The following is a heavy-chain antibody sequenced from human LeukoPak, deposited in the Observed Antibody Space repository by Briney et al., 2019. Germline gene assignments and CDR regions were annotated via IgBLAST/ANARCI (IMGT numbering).Heavy chain of an antibody. D-gene: IGHD3-3*01. CDR1: GYTFTSYD. J-gene: IGHJ4*02. Sequence: ASVKVSCKASGYTFTSYDINWVRQATGQGLEWMGWMNPNSGNTGYAQKFQGRVTMTRNTSINTAYMELSSLRSEDTAMYYCARWSGYYSRFDYWGQGTLVTVSS. V-gene: IGHV1-8*01. CDR2: MNPNSGNT. CDR3: ARWSGYYSRFDY.